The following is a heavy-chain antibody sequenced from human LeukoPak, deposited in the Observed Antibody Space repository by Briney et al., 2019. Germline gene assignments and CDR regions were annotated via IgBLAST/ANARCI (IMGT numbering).Heavy chain of an antibody. D-gene: IGHD3-10*01. J-gene: IGHJ5*02. CDR1: GFTFSSYA. V-gene: IGHV3-23*01. CDR3: ARDPYYYGSGSYYNPSRSRFDP. Sequence: GGSLRLSCAASGFTFSSYAMSWVRRAPVKGLEWVSAISGSGGSTYYADSVKGRFTISRDNAKNSLYLQMNSLRAEDTAVYYCARDPYYYGSGSYYNPSRSRFDPWGQGTLVTVSS. CDR2: ISGSGGST.